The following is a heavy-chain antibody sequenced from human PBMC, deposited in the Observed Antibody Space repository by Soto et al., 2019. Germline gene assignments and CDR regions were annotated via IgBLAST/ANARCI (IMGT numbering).Heavy chain of an antibody. CDR1: GDTFMYYA. V-gene: IGHV1-69*01. D-gene: IGHD6-13*01. J-gene: IGHJ3*01. CDR2: AIPVFVTT. CDR3: ARTYIAASSPPASDL. Sequence: QVQLVQSGAEVRKPGSSVKVSCKASGDTFMYYAFTWVRQAPGQGLEWVGQAIPVFVTTNHAQKFQGRVTFSTYESTSTAYRELSSLRFEDTAVYFCARTYIAASSPPASDLWGQGPMVTVSS.